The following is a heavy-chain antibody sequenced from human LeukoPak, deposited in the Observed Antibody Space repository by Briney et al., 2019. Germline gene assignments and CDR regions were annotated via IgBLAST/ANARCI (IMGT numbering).Heavy chain of an antibody. Sequence: GGSLRLSCSASGFSFSTYAMSWVRQAPARGLEWVSSIRGGGDTFYAESVKGRFTLSRDDSRNTVYLEMNNLRVEDTAVYYCAKANWVSNADAVWWGQRTLVTVSS. D-gene: IGHD1-1*01. CDR1: GFSFSTYA. V-gene: IGHV3-23*01. CDR3: AKANWVSNADAVW. J-gene: IGHJ1*01. CDR2: IRGGGDT.